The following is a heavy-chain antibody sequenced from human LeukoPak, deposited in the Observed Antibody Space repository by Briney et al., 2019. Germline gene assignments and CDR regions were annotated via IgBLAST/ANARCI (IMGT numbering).Heavy chain of an antibody. CDR3: ARDIVVVPAANAPYYYYYGMDV. J-gene: IGHJ6*02. Sequence: GASVKVSCKASGYTFTSYGISWVRQAPGQGLEWMGWISAYNGNTNYAQKLQGRVTMITDTSTSTAYMELRSLRSDDTAVYYCARDIVVVPAANAPYYYYYGMDVWGQGTTVTVSS. V-gene: IGHV1-18*01. D-gene: IGHD2-2*01. CDR2: ISAYNGNT. CDR1: GYTFTSYG.